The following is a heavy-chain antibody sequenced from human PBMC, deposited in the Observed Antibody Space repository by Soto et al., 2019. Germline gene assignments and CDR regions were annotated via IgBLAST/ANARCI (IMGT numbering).Heavy chain of an antibody. J-gene: IGHJ4*02. CDR2: IIPIFVTA. Sequence: QVQLVQSGAEVKKPGSSVKVSCKASGGTFSSYAISWVRQAPGQGLEWMGGIIPIFVTANYAQKFQGRVTITANRSPHKDYLELRRLRSEDTAVYYCETSEGVNVNLVATIFLFDYWGQGNLVTVSS. D-gene: IGHD5-12*01. CDR3: ETSEGVNVNLVATIFLFDY. V-gene: IGHV1-69*06. CDR1: GGTFSSYA.